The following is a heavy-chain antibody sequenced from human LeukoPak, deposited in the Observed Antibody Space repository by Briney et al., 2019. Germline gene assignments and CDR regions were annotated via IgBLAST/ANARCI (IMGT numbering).Heavy chain of an antibody. D-gene: IGHD3-22*01. CDR3: AKDRNYYDSSIDSDY. J-gene: IGHJ4*02. Sequence: GGSLRLSCAASGFTFSSYAMSWVRQAPGKGLEWVSVITDSGGSTYYADSVKGRFTISRDNSKNTLYLQMNSLRAGDTAVYYCAKDRNYYDSSIDSDYWGQGTLVTVSS. CDR2: ITDSGGST. V-gene: IGHV3-23*01. CDR1: GFTFSSYA.